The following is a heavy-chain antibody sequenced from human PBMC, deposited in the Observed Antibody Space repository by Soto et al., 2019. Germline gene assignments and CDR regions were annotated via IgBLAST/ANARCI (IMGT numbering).Heavy chain of an antibody. V-gene: IGHV3-21*01. Sequence: PGGSLRLSCAASGFTFNNYAMNWVRQAPGKGLEWVATISATSGSIYYADSVKGRFTISRDNAKNSLYLQMNSLRAEDTAVYYCASPSRRYDSWSGHPDDYYYGMDVWGQGTTVTVSS. D-gene: IGHD3-3*01. CDR1: GFTFNNYA. CDR3: ASPSRRYDSWSGHPDDYYYGMDV. J-gene: IGHJ6*02. CDR2: ISATSGSI.